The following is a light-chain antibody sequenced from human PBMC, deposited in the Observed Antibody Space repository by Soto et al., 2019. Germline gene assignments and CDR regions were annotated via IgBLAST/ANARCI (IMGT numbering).Light chain of an antibody. CDR3: CSYAGSSTDVV. Sequence: QSALTQPASVSGSPGQSITISCTGTSSDVGNYNLVSWYQQHPGKAPKLMIYEGSKRPSGVSNRFSGSKSGNTASLTISGLQAADEADYYCCSYAGSSTDVVFGGGTKLTVL. J-gene: IGLJ2*01. V-gene: IGLV2-23*01. CDR1: SSDVGNYNL. CDR2: EGS.